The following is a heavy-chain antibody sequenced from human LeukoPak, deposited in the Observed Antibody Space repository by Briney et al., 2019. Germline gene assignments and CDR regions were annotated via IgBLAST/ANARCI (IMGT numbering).Heavy chain of an antibody. CDR1: GFTFSDYY. Sequence: PGGSLRLSCAASGFTFSDYYMSWIRQAPGKGLEWVSYISSSGSTIYYADSVKGRFTISRDNSKNTLYLQMNSLRAEDTAVYYCARVRGSGWDTDWYFDLWGRGTLVTVSS. CDR3: ARVRGSGWDTDWYFDL. D-gene: IGHD6-19*01. CDR2: ISSSGSTI. V-gene: IGHV3-11*04. J-gene: IGHJ2*01.